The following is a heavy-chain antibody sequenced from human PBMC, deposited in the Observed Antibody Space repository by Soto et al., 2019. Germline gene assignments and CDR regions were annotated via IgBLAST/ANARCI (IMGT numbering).Heavy chain of an antibody. CDR2: ISGSGGSI. Sequence: EVQLLESGGGLVQPGGSLRLSCAASGFTFSSYAMSWVRQAPGKGLEWVSAISGSGGSIYYADSVKGRFTISRDNAKNSLYLQMNSLRAEDTAVYYCASVAAAVFPYYYYGMDVWGQGTTVTVSS. D-gene: IGHD6-13*01. CDR1: GFTFSSYA. CDR3: ASVAAAVFPYYYYGMDV. J-gene: IGHJ6*02. V-gene: IGHV3-23*01.